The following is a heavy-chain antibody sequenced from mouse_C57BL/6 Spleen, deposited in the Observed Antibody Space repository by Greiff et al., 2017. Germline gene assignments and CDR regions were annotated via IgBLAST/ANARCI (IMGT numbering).Heavy chain of an antibody. CDR2: ISSGGSYT. D-gene: IGHD3-2*02. Sequence: EVKLMESGGDLVKPGGSLKLSCAASGFTFSSYGMSWVRQTPDKRLEWVATISSGGSYTYSPDSVKGRFTISSDNAKNTLYLQVSSLKSEDTAMYYCARLHSSGFFFDYWGQGTTLTVSS. J-gene: IGHJ2*01. CDR1: GFTFSSYG. V-gene: IGHV5-6*01. CDR3: ARLHSSGFFFDY.